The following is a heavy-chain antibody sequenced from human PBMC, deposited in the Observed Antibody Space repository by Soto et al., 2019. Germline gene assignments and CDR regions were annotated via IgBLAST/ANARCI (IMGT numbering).Heavy chain of an antibody. CDR2: IIPIFGTA. Sequence: QVQLVQSGAEVKKPGSSVKVSCKASGGTFSSYAISWVRQAPGQGLEWMGGIIPIFGTANYAQKCQGRVTITADESTSTAYMELSSLRSEDTAVYYCAREKGYGSGSYYNDWFDPWGQGTLVTVSS. CDR3: AREKGYGSGSYYNDWFDP. CDR1: GGTFSSYA. J-gene: IGHJ5*02. V-gene: IGHV1-69*01. D-gene: IGHD3-10*01.